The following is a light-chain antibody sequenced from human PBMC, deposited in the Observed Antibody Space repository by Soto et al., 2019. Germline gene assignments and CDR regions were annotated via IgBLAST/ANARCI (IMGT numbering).Light chain of an antibody. CDR1: GSTIGAGYD. Sequence: QSVLTQPPSVSGAPGQRVTISCTGSGSTIGAGYDVHWYQQLPGTAPRLLIYDNTNRPSGVPDRFSGSKSGTSASLAISGLQAEDEADYYCQSYDSSLCVVFGGETKLTVL. V-gene: IGLV1-40*01. CDR2: DNT. CDR3: QSYDSSLCVV. J-gene: IGLJ2*01.